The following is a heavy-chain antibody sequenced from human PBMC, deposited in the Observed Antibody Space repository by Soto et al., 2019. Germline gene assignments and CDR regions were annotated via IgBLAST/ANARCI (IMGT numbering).Heavy chain of an antibody. CDR1: GGSIRSSY. V-gene: IGHV4-59*01. J-gene: IGHJ4*02. CDR2: IHHTGST. Sequence: PSETLSLTCTVSGGSIRSSYWSWIRQPPGRGLEWIGYIHHTGSTNSNPSLKSRVTISADTSKNQFSLKVDSVTAADTAVYYCARDLSGGSRWYDFDSWGQGTLATVSS. CDR3: ARDLSGGSRWYDFDS. D-gene: IGHD6-13*01.